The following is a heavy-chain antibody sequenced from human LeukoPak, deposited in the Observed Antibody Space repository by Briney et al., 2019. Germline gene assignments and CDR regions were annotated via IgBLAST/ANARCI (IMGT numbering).Heavy chain of an antibody. J-gene: IGHJ4*02. CDR1: GFIFSSYT. V-gene: IGHV3-30-3*01. Sequence: GGSLRLSCTASGFIFSSYTMHWVRQAPGKGLEWVAVTSYDGSKKYYADSAKGRFTISRDNSRNTLYLQMNSLRAEDTAVYYCARGGMAATVGGDYWGQGTLLTVSS. D-gene: IGHD6-13*01. CDR3: ARGGMAATVGGDY. CDR2: TSYDGSKK.